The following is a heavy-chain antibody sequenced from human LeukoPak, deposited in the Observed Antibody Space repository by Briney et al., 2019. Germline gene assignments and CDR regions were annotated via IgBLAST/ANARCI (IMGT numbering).Heavy chain of an antibody. J-gene: IGHJ6*04. D-gene: IGHD3-3*01. CDR3: ARNKYYNFWSGYYGCPDV. CDR2: FDPEDGES. V-gene: IGHV1-24*01. Sequence: GASVKVSCKVSGYTLTELSMHWVRQAPGKGLEWMGGFDPEDGESIYAQKFQGRVTMTEDTSTDTAYMELSSLRSEDTAVYYCARNKYYNFWSGYYGCPDVWGKGTTVTVSS. CDR1: GYTLTELS.